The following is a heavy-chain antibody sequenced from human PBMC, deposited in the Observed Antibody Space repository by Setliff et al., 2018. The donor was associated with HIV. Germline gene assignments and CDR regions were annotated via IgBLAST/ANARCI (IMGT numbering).Heavy chain of an antibody. D-gene: IGHD2-2*01. Sequence: GGSLRLSCTGSGFTFTSYSVNWVRQAPGKGLEWVANIKQDGSEKYYVDSVKGRFTISRDNARNSLYLDMNTLRAEDTALYYCARSRSTRDAFDTWGQGTMVTVSS. V-gene: IGHV3-7*01. CDR2: IKQDGSEK. CDR3: ARSRSTRDAFDT. CDR1: GFTFTSYS. J-gene: IGHJ3*02.